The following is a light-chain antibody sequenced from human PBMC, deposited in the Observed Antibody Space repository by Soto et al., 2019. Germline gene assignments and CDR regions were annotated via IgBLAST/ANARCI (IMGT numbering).Light chain of an antibody. Sequence: QSVLTQPASVSGSPGQSITISCTGTSSDVGVYNYVSWYQQHPGKAPKLLIYDVSNRPSGVSNRFSGSMSGNTASLTISGLQAEDEADYYCSSYTSSSTLEGVFGTGTKVTVL. J-gene: IGLJ1*01. CDR3: SSYTSSSTLEGV. CDR2: DVS. CDR1: SSDVGVYNY. V-gene: IGLV2-14*01.